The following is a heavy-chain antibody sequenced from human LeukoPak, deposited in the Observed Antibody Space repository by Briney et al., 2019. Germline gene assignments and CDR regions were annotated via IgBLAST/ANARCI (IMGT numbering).Heavy chain of an antibody. CDR1: GFTFSSYG. V-gene: IGHV3-23*01. Sequence: GGSLRLSCAASGFTFSSYGMSWVRQAPGKGLEWVSAISGSGGSTYYADSVKGRFTISRDNSKNTLYPQMNSLRAEDTAVYYCAKDAGTFDWLQTLNVDYWGQGTLVTVSS. CDR2: ISGSGGST. J-gene: IGHJ4*02. D-gene: IGHD3-9*01. CDR3: AKDAGTFDWLQTLNVDY.